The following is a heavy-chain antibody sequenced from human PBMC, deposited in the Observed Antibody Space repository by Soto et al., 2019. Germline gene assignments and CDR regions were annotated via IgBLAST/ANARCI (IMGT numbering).Heavy chain of an antibody. CDR2: INAGNGNT. J-gene: IGHJ6*04. CDR3: ARTFLLLRFLEWPSFLAV. D-gene: IGHD3-3*01. V-gene: IGHV1-3*01. CDR1: GYTFTSYA. Sequence: GASVKVSCKASGYTFTSYAMHWVRQAPGQRLEWMGWINAGNGNTKYSQKFQGRVTITRDTSASTAYMELSSLRSEDTAVYYCARTFLLLRFLEWPSFLAVGGKGTTVTVSS.